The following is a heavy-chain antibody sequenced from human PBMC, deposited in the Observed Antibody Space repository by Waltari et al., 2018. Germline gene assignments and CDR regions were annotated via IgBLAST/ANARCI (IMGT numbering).Heavy chain of an antibody. Sequence: QVQLVQSGAAVKKPGSSVKVSCKASGGTFSSYDISWVRQAPGQGLEWMGGIIPICGTANYAQKFQGRVTITADRSTSTAYMELSSLRSEDTAVYYCARGVGELLLGGNYYYYGMDVWGQGTTVTVSS. V-gene: IGHV1-69*06. CDR1: GGTFSSYD. CDR2: IIPICGTA. J-gene: IGHJ6*02. D-gene: IGHD1-26*01. CDR3: ARGVGELLLGGNYYYYGMDV.